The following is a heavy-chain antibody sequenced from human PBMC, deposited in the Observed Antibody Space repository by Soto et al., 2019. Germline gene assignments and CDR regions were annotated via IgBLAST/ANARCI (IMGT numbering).Heavy chain of an antibody. CDR2: IYYSGST. V-gene: IGHV4-59*08. Sequence: QVQLQESGPGLVKPSETLSLTCTVSGGSISSYYWSWIRQPPGKGLEWIGYIYYSGSTNYNRSLKSRVTISVDTSKNQFSLKLSSVTAADTAVYYCARRYGGTLDYCGQGTLVTVSS. CDR1: GGSISSYY. D-gene: IGHD4-17*01. CDR3: ARRYGGTLDY. J-gene: IGHJ4*02.